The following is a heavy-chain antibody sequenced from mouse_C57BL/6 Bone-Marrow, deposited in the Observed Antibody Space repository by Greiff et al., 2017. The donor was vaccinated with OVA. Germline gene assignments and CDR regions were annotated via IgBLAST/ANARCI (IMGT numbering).Heavy chain of an antibody. CDR2: INPSTGGT. D-gene: IGHD2-5*01. V-gene: IGHV1-42*01. CDR3: ARKAYYSNFYFDY. Sequence: EVQLQQSGPELVKPGASVKISCKASGYSFTGYYMNWVKQSPEKSLEWIGEINPSTGGTTYNQKFKAKATLTVDKSSSTAYMQLKSLTSEDSAVYYCARKAYYSNFYFDYWGKGTTLTVSS. J-gene: IGHJ2*01. CDR1: GYSFTGYY.